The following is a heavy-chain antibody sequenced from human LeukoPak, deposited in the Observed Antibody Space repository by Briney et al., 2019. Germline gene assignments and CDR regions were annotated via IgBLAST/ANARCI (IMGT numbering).Heavy chain of an antibody. D-gene: IGHD3-22*01. J-gene: IGHJ4*02. CDR1: GGSISSYY. CDR3: ARSYYDSSGYYS. CDR2: IYYSGST. Sequence: SETLSLTCTVSGGSISSYYWSWIRQPPGKGLEWIGYIYYSGSTNYNPSLKSRVTISVDTSKNQFSLKLSSVTAADTAVYYCARSYYDSSGYYSWGQGTLVTVSS. V-gene: IGHV4-59*08.